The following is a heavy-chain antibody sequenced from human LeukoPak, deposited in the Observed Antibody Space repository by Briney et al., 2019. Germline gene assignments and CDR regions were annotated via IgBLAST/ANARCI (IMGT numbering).Heavy chain of an antibody. D-gene: IGHD3-16*02. V-gene: IGHV3-74*01. J-gene: IGHJ4*02. CDR1: GFTLSSYW. CDR2: MNSDGSTT. Sequence: PGRSLRLSCAASGFTLSSYWMHWVRQAPGKGLVWVSRMNSDGSTTNYADSVKGRFTISRDNARNTVYLQMNSLRVEDTAVYYCARDYDYFWGSYRYPFDYWGQGTLVTVSS. CDR3: ARDYDYFWGSYRYPFDY.